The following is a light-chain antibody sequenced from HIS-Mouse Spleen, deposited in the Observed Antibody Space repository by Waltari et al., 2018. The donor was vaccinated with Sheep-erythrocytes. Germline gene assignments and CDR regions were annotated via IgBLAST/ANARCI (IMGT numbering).Light chain of an antibody. CDR3: MIWHSSAWV. CDR2: YKSDSDK. V-gene: IGLV5-45*03. Sequence: QAVLTQPSSLSASPGASASLTCTLRRGINVGTYRIYWYQQKPGSPPQYLLRYKSDSDKQQGSGGPSRFSGSKDASANAGILLISGLQSEDEADYYCMIWHSSAWVFGGGTKLTFL. J-gene: IGLJ3*02. CDR1: RGINVGTYR.